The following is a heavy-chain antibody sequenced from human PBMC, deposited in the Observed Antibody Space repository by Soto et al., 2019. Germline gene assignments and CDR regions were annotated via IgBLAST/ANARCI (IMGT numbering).Heavy chain of an antibody. V-gene: IGHV3-66*01. Sequence: PGGSLRLSCAASGVTVSSNYMSWVRQAPGRGLEWVSVIYSGGSTYYADSVKGRFTISRDNSKNTLYLQMNSLRAEDTAVYYCARDKRDLRFLEWSYYFDYWGQGT. D-gene: IGHD3-3*01. CDR2: IYSGGST. CDR3: ARDKRDLRFLEWSYYFDY. J-gene: IGHJ4*02. CDR1: GVTVSSNY.